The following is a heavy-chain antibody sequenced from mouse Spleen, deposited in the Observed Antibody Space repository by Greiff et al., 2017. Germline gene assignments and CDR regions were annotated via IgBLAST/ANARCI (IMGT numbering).Heavy chain of an antibody. J-gene: IGHJ2*01. CDR3: ARQDYGSLFDY. Sequence: EVKLQESGGGLVKLGGSLKLSCAASGFTFSSYAMSWVRQTPEKRLEWVATISSGGGNTYYPDSVKGRFTISRDNAKNTLYLQMSSLKSEDTAMYYCARQDYGSLFDYWGQGTTLTVSS. V-gene: IGHV5-9*04. D-gene: IGHD1-2*01. CDR1: GFTFSSYA. CDR2: ISSGGGNT.